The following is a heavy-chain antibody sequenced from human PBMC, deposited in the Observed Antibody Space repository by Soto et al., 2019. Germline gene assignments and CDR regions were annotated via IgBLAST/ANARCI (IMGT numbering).Heavy chain of an antibody. CDR1: GGTFSSYA. CDR3: ARTPYDYVWGSYRGLFY. CDR2: IIPIFGTA. V-gene: IGHV1-69*01. D-gene: IGHD3-16*02. J-gene: IGHJ4*02. Sequence: QVQLVQSGAEVKKPGSSVKVSCKASGGTFSSYAISWVRQAPGQGLEWMGGIIPIFGTANYAQKFQGRVTITADESTSTAYMELSSLRSEDTAVYYCARTPYDYVWGSYRGLFYWGQGTLVTVSS.